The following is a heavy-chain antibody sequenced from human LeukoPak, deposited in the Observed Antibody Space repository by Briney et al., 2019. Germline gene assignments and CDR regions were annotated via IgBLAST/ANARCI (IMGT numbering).Heavy chain of an antibody. CDR2: INPNSGGT. CDR3: ARGGGPYCGGDCYSLDY. D-gene: IGHD2-21*02. V-gene: IGHV1-2*04. J-gene: IGHJ4*02. CDR1: GYTFTGYY. Sequence: EASVKVSCRASGYTFTGYYMHWVRQAPGQGLEWMGWINPNSGGTNYAQKFQGWVTMTRDTSISTAYMELSRLRSDDTAVYYCARGGGPYCGGDCYSLDYWGQGTLVTVSS.